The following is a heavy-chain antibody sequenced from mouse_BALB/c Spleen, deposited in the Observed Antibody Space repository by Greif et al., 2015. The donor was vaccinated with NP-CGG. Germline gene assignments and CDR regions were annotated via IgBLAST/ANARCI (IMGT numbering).Heavy chain of an antibody. CDR2: IDPANGNT. CDR1: GFNIKDTY. Sequence: EVQLQQSGAELVKPGASVKLSCTASGFNIKDTYMHWVKQRPEQGLEWIGRIDPANGNTKYDPKFQGKATITADTSSNTAYLQLSSLTSEDTAVYYCAGFYYYGSSPFAYWGQGTLVTVSA. V-gene: IGHV14-3*02. J-gene: IGHJ3*01. D-gene: IGHD1-1*01. CDR3: AGFYYYGSSPFAY.